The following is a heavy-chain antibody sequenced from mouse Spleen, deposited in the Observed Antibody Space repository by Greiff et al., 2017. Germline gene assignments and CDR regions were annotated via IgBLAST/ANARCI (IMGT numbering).Heavy chain of an antibody. CDR2: INYDGSST. J-gene: IGHJ4*01. CDR1: GFTFSDYY. D-gene: IGHD3-3*01. CDR3: AREGPFLYYAMDY. Sequence: EVKLVESEGGLVQPGSSMKLSCTASGFTFSDYYMAWVRQVPEKGLEWVANINYDGSSTYYLDSLKSRFIISRDNAKNILYLQMSSLKSEDTATYYCAREGPFLYYAMDYWGQGTSVTVSS. V-gene: IGHV5-16*01.